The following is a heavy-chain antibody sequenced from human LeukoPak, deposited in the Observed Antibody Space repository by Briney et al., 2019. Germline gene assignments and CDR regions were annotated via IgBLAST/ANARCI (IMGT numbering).Heavy chain of an antibody. CDR3: TSSIAAAGNYYYGMDV. V-gene: IGHV3-73*01. CDR2: IRSKANSYAT. J-gene: IGHJ6*02. CDR1: SX. D-gene: IGHD6-13*01. Sequence: SXMXXVRQASGXGLEWVGRIRSKANSYATAYAASVKGRFTISRDDSKNTAYLQMNSLKTEDTAVYYCTSSIAAAGNYYYGMDVWGQGTTVTVSS.